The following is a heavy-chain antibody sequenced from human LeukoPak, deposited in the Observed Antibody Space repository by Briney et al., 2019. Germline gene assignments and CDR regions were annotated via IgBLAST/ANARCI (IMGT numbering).Heavy chain of an antibody. D-gene: IGHD4/OR15-4a*01. CDR2: IYSGDSDT. CDR3: ARGFYGGYYYYYYMDA. J-gene: IGHJ6*03. V-gene: IGHV5-51*01. CDR1: GYSFTSYW. Sequence: TGESLKISCKGSGYSFTSYWIGWVRQMPGKGLEWMGIIYSGDSDTRYSPSFQGQVTISADRSISTAYLQWSSLKASDTAMYYCARGFYGGYYYYYYMDAWGKGTTVTVSS.